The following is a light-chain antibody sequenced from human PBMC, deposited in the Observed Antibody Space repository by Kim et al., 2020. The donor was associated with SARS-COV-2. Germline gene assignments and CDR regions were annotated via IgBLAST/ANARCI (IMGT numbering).Light chain of an antibody. J-gene: IGLJ3*02. CDR1: SGSFASNY. V-gene: IGLV6-57*01. CDR2: EDN. Sequence: GKTVTSSCTRSSGSFASNYVQWYQQRPGSSPTTVIYEDNQRPSGVPDRFSGSIDSSSNSASLTISGLKTEDEADYYCQSYDSTNQVFGGGTQLTVL. CDR3: QSYDSTNQV.